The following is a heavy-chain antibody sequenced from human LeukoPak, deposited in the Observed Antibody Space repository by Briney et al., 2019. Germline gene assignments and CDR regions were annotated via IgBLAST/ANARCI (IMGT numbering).Heavy chain of an antibody. CDR3: ASSTITMVRGVIRHPLGY. CDR2: INHSGST. J-gene: IGHJ4*02. CDR1: GGSFSGYY. V-gene: IGHV4-34*01. D-gene: IGHD3-10*01. Sequence: KPSETLSITCAVYGGSFSGYYWSWIRQPPGKGLEWIGEINHSGSTNYNPSLKSRVTISVDTSKNQFSLKLSSVTAADTAVYYCASSTITMVRGVIRHPLGYWGQGTLVTVSS.